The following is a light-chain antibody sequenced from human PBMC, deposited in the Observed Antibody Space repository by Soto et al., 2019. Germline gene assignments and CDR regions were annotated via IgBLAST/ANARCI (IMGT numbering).Light chain of an antibody. CDR2: AAS. CDR1: QSISRN. J-gene: IGKJ1*01. V-gene: IGKV3-15*01. CDR3: QKSYSVPWK. Sequence: EIVMTQAPATFSVSPGEIASLSCSASQSISRNLAWYQHNPGQAARLLIYAASTRAPGIPARFSGSGSGTDFTLTISSLQPEDFATYYCQKSYSVPWKFGQGTKVDIK.